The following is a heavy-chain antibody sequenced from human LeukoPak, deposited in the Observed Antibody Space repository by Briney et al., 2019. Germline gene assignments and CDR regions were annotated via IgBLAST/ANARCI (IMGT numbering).Heavy chain of an antibody. J-gene: IGHJ6*02. CDR1: GGSISSSSYY. CDR3: ARVGVLRYFDWLFTRPYYYGMDV. D-gene: IGHD3-9*01. Sequence: SETLSLTCTVSGGSISSSSYYWGWIRQPPGKGLEWIGYIYYSGSTYYNPSLKSRVTISVDTSKNQFSLKLSSVTAADTAVYYCARVGVLRYFDWLFTRPYYYGMDVWGQGTTVTVSS. CDR2: IYYSGST. V-gene: IGHV4-30-4*08.